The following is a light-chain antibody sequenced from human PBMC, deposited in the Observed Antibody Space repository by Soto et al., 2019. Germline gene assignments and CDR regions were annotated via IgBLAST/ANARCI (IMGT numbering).Light chain of an antibody. CDR3: SSYTSSSTLVI. Sequence: QSALTQPASVSGSPGQSITISCTGTSSEVGGYNYVSWYQQHPGKAPKLMIYEVSNRPSGVSNRFSGSKSSNTASLTISGLQAEDEADYYCSSYTSSSTLVIFGGGTKLTVL. CDR1: SSEVGGYNY. V-gene: IGLV2-14*01. J-gene: IGLJ2*01. CDR2: EVS.